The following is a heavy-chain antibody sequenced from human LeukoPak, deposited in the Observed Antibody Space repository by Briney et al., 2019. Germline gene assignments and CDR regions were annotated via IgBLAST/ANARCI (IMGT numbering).Heavy chain of an antibody. CDR1: GDSISSSSYY. V-gene: IGHV4-61*05. CDR2: IYYSGST. J-gene: IGHJ5*02. D-gene: IGHD1-26*01. Sequence: SETLSLTCTVSGDSISSSSYYWGWIRQPPGKGLERIGYIYYSGSTNYNPSLKSRVTISVDTSKNQFSLKLSSVTAADTAVYYCARASVGATTWFDPWGQGTLVTVSS. CDR3: ARASVGATTWFDP.